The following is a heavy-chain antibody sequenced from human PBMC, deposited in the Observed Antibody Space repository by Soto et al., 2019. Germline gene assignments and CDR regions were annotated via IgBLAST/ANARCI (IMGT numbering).Heavy chain of an antibody. V-gene: IGHV3-30-3*01. CDR3: ARGQDGYRDYYYGMDV. J-gene: IGHJ6*02. Sequence: HPGGSLRLSCAASGFTFSSYAMHWARQAPGKGLEWVAVISYDGSNKYYADSVKGRFTISRDNSKNTLYLQMNSLRAEDTAVYYCARGQDGYRDYYYGMDVWGQGTTVTVSS. CDR2: ISYDGSNK. D-gene: IGHD5-18*01. CDR1: GFTFSSYA.